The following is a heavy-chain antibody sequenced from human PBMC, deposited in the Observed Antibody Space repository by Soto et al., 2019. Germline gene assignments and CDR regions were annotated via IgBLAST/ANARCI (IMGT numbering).Heavy chain of an antibody. J-gene: IGHJ5*02. D-gene: IGHD3-10*01. CDR2: IHYSGST. CDR1: GGSVSCGGYY. Sequence: SETLSLTCTVSGGSVSCGGYYCNWIRQHPGKGLDYIGYIHYSGSTYYNPSLKSRVTISVDTSKNQFSLNLSSVTAADTAVYYCARGPSYYSGSGNYKGDTFDPWGQGTLVTVSS. V-gene: IGHV4-31*03. CDR3: ARGPSYYSGSGNYKGDTFDP.